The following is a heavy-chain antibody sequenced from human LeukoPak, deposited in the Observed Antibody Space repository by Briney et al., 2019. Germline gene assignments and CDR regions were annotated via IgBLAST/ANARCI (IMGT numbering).Heavy chain of an antibody. Sequence: GGSLRLSCAASGFTFSNYEMHWVRRAPGKGLEWVSAISGSGGSTYYADSVKGRFTISRDNSKNTLYLQMNSLRAEDTAVYYCAKDRHWDATDYWGQGTLVTVSS. CDR3: AKDRHWDATDY. CDR2: ISGSGGST. V-gene: IGHV3-23*01. J-gene: IGHJ4*02. D-gene: IGHD2-15*01. CDR1: GFTFSNYE.